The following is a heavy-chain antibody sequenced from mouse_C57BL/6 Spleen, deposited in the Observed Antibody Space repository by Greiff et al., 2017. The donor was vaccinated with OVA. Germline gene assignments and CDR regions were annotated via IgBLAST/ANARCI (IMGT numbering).Heavy chain of an antibody. CDR2: INPGSGGT. D-gene: IGHD4-1*01. Sequence: QVQLKESGAELVRPGTSVKVSCKASGYAFTNYLIEWVKQRPGQGLEWIGVINPGSGGTNYNEKFKGKATLTADKSSSTAYMQLSSLTSEDSAVYFCARGWDGAYWGQGTLVTVSA. J-gene: IGHJ3*01. V-gene: IGHV1-54*01. CDR3: ARGWDGAY. CDR1: GYAFTNYL.